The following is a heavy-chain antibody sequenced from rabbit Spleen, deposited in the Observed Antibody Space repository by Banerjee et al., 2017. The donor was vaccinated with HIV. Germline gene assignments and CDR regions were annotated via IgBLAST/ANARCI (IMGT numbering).Heavy chain of an antibody. D-gene: IGHD8-1*01. Sequence: QEQLVESGGGLVQPEGSLTLTCAASGFSFSGSGYMCWVRQAPGKGLEWIGCIYAGSSDTTYYASWAKGRFTISKTSSTTVTLQMTSLTAADTATYFCARDTGSSFSTYGMDLWGQGTLVTVS. CDR2: IYAGSSDTT. J-gene: IGHJ6*01. CDR1: GFSFSGSGY. V-gene: IGHV1S45*01. CDR3: ARDTGSSFSTYGMDL.